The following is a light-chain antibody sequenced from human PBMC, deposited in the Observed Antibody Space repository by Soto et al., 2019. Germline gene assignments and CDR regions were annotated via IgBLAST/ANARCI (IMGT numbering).Light chain of an antibody. CDR3: SSYTSDNTEV. CDR1: SSDIGNYNY. CDR2: DVI. Sequence: QSALTQPASVSGSPGQSITISCTGTSSDIGNYNYVSWYQQHPGKAPKLMIYDVINRPSGVSNRFSGSKSANTASLTISGLQAEDEADYYCSSYTSDNTEVFGGGTKLTVL. V-gene: IGLV2-14*01. J-gene: IGLJ3*02.